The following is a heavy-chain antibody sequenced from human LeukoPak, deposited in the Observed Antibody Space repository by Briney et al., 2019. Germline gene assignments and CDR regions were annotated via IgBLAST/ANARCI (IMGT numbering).Heavy chain of an antibody. J-gene: IGHJ6*03. Sequence: SESLSLTCTVSGGSISSGGYYWSWIRQHPGNGLEWIGYIYYSGSTYYNPSLKSRVTISVDTSKNQFSLKLSSVTAADTAVYYCARRGMATINNYYYYYMDVWGKGTTVTVSS. CDR1: GGSISSGGYY. V-gene: IGHV4-31*03. D-gene: IGHD5-24*01. CDR3: ARRGMATINNYYYYYMDV. CDR2: IYYSGST.